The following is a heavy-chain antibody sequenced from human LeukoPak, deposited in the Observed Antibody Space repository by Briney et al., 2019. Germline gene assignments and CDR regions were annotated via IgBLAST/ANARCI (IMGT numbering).Heavy chain of an antibody. Sequence: PSETLSLTCTVSGGSVSSAYYYWGWIRQPPGKGLEWIGSIYYSGTTYYNPSLKSRVTISVDTSKSQFSLKLSSVTAADTAVYYCARQEIGRGYYYGSGSYSPLGYWGQGTLVTVSS. D-gene: IGHD3-10*01. J-gene: IGHJ4*02. V-gene: IGHV4-39*01. CDR1: GGSVSSAYYY. CDR2: IYYSGTT. CDR3: ARQEIGRGYYYGSGSYSPLGY.